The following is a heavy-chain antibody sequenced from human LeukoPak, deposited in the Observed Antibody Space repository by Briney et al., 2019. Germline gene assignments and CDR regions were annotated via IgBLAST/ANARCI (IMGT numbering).Heavy chain of an antibody. J-gene: IGHJ3*02. D-gene: IGHD3-16*01. CDR3: ARVGVSRGIAFDI. CDR2: IYYSGST. Sequence: SETLSLTCTVSGGSISSYYWSWIRQPPGKGLEWIGYIYYSGSTNYNPSLKSRVTISVDTSKNQFSPKLSSVTAADTAVYYCARVGVSRGIAFDIWGQGTMVTVSS. V-gene: IGHV4-59*01. CDR1: GGSISSYY.